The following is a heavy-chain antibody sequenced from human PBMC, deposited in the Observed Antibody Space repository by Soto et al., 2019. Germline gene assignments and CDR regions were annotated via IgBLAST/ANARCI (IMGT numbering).Heavy chain of an antibody. J-gene: IGHJ5*02. CDR2: ITPFSGDV. CDR3: AGGGAGSGPFTWELPDL. V-gene: IGHV1-45*02. Sequence: SVKVSCKALGNTFTYRYLHWVRQAPGQALEWMGWITPFSGDVHYAQKFQERVTITRDRSINTAYMQMSSLRSEDTAMYFCAGGGAGSGPFTWELPDLWGQGTLVTVSS. D-gene: IGHD1-26*01. CDR1: GNTFTYRY.